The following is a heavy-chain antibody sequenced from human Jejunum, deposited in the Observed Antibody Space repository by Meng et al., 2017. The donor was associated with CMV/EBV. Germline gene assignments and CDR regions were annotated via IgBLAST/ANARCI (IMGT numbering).Heavy chain of an antibody. Sequence: SGGSISGSYGSWLRQSPGKGLEWIGYIYYTGSTDYNPSLKSRVTISVDTSKNQFSLKLSSVTAADTAVYYCARDVLLGTHNWFDPWGRGTRVTVSS. CDR2: IYYTGST. J-gene: IGHJ5*02. V-gene: IGHV4-59*01. D-gene: IGHD1-14*01. CDR1: GGSISGSY. CDR3: ARDVLLGTHNWFDP.